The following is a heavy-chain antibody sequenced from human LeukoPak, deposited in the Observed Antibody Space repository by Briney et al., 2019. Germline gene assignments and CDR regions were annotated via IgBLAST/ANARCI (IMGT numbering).Heavy chain of an antibody. V-gene: IGHV4-34*01. D-gene: IGHD6-13*01. CDR3: ARQYSSSPGGYFDL. CDR1: GGSFGGYY. Sequence: SETLSLTCGVYGGSFGGYYWSWIRQSPGKGLEWIGEINHRGITNHNPSLQSRVTLSVDMSKNRFSLTVSSVTAADTAVYYCARQYSSSPGGYFDLWGRGTLVTVSS. J-gene: IGHJ2*01. CDR2: INHRGIT.